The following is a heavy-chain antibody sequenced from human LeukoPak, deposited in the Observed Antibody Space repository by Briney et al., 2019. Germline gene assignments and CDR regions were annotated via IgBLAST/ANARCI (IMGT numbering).Heavy chain of an antibody. J-gene: IGHJ6*03. CDR1: GHSINTFG. CDR3: ANVAKGRYFFYYMDV. D-gene: IGHD5-12*01. CDR2: MSSDNGNT. V-gene: IGHV1-18*01. Sequence: ASVKVSCKTSGHSINTFGITWVRQAPGQGLEWIGWMSSDNGNTNYADKFQGRVTITRDTSRTTVYMELRSLRPDDTAVYFCANVAKGRYFFYYMDVGGAGTTVTVSS.